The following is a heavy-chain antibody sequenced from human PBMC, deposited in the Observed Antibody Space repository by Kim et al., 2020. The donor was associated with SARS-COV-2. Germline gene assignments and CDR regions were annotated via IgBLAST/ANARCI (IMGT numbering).Heavy chain of an antibody. CDR2: IKEDGSEK. CDR1: GFTFSSYW. V-gene: IGHV3-7*01. J-gene: IGHJ4*02. Sequence: GGSLRLSCAASGFTFSSYWMSWVRQSPGKGLEWVANIKEDGSEKYYVDSVKGRFTISRDSAKNSLYLQMNSLRVEDTDVYYCVRGRGAATGYWGQGTLVTVSS. D-gene: IGHD2-15*01. CDR3: VRGRGAATGY.